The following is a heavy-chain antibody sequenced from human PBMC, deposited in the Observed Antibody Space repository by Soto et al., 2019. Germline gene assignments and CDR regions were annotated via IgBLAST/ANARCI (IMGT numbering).Heavy chain of an antibody. V-gene: IGHV4-34*01. J-gene: IGHJ5*02. Sequence: PSETLSPTCALYGGSVNGYYWNCIPHPPAKGLEWIAEINHTGGTTYNPPLKSRVTMSVDTSKNQFSLRLSSVTAADTAIYYCATRITVFGLLIPPFDPWGQGTQVTVSS. CDR2: INHTGGT. CDR1: GGSVNGYY. D-gene: IGHD3-3*01. CDR3: ATRITVFGLLIPPFDP.